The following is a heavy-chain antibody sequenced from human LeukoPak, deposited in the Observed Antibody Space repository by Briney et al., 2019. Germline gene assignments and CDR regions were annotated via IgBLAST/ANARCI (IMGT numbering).Heavy chain of an antibody. D-gene: IGHD3-10*01. Sequence: ASVKVSCKASGYTYTSYSMNWVRQAPGQGLEWMGWTNTITGNPTYAQGFTGRFVFSLDTSVSTAYLQISSLKAEDTAVYYCARKGYYGSGSYSPDYWGQGTLVTVSS. CDR2: TNTITGNP. J-gene: IGHJ4*02. CDR3: ARKGYYGSGSYSPDY. CDR1: GYTYTSYS. V-gene: IGHV7-4-1*02.